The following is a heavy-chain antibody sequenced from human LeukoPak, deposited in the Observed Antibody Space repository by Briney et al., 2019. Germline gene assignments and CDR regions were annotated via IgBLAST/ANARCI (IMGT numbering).Heavy chain of an antibody. J-gene: IGHJ3*02. CDR1: GGSISSSNW. CDR2: IYHSGNT. V-gene: IGHV4-4*02. D-gene: IGHD2-2*01. CDR3: ARGVRDRIVVVPGQEPGAFDI. Sequence: SGTLSLTCAVSGGSISSSNWWSWVRQPPGKGLEWIGEIYHSGNTNYNPSLKSRVTMSVDKSKNQFSLKLSSVTAADTAVYYCARGVRDRIVVVPGQEPGAFDIWGQGTMVTVSS.